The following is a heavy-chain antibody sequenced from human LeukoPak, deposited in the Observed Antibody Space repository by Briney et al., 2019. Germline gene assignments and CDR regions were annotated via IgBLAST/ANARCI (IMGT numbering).Heavy chain of an antibody. CDR3: ARPRQQLAMDDAFDI. CDR1: GFTFSSYS. CDR2: ISSSSSYI. Sequence: PGGSLRLSCAASGFTFSSYSMNWVRQAPGKGLEWVSSISSSSSYIYYADSVKGRFTISRDNAKNSLYLQMNSLRAEDTAVYYCARPRQQLAMDDAFDIWGQGTMVTVSS. D-gene: IGHD6-13*01. V-gene: IGHV3-21*01. J-gene: IGHJ3*02.